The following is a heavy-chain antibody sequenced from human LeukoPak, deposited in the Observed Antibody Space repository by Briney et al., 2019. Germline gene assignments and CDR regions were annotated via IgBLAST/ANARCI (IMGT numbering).Heavy chain of an antibody. CDR3: ARSGFGSGISFDL. J-gene: IGHJ5*02. Sequence: ASVKVSCKASGYTFTSYGINWVRQAPGQGLEWMGWMNPNSGDTGYPQKFQGGVTMTRDTSITTAYMELSSLRSEDTAVYYCARSGFGSGISFDLWGQGTLVTVSS. CDR2: MNPNSGDT. V-gene: IGHV1-8*02. CDR1: GYTFTSYG. D-gene: IGHD3-10*01.